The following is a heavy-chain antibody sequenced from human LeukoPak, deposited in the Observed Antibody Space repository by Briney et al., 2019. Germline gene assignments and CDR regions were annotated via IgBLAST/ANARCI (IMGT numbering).Heavy chain of an antibody. CDR3: ARDSRYDSSGYYGGHDY. Sequence: ASVKVSCKASGYTFTGYYMHWVRQAPGQGLEWMGWINPNSGGTNYAQKFQGRVTMTRDTSISTAYMELSRLRSDDTAVYYCARDSRYDSSGYYGGHDYWGQGTLATVSS. V-gene: IGHV1-2*02. CDR1: GYTFTGYY. CDR2: INPNSGGT. D-gene: IGHD3-22*01. J-gene: IGHJ4*02.